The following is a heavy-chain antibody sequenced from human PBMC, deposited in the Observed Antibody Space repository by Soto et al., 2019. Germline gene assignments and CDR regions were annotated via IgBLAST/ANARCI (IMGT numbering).Heavy chain of an antibody. CDR2: ISAYNGNT. CDR3: AWGSIVVAYDAFDI. D-gene: IGHD3-22*01. CDR1: GYTFTSYG. J-gene: IGHJ3*02. Sequence: GASMKVSCKASGYTFTSYGFSWVRQAPGQGLEWMGWISAYNGNTNYAQKLQGRVTMTTDTSTSTAYMELRSLRSDDTAVYYCAWGSIVVAYDAFDIWGQGTMVTVSS. V-gene: IGHV1-18*01.